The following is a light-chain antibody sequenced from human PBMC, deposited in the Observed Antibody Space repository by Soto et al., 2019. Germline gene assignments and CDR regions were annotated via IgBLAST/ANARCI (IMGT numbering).Light chain of an antibody. Sequence: QSALTQPASVSGSPGQSITISCTGTSSDVGGYNYVSWYQQHPGKAPKLMIYEVSNRPSGVSNRFSGSKSGNTASLTISGLQAGDGADYYCSSYTTISTLEVFGGGTKLTVL. CDR2: EVS. CDR3: SSYTTISTLEV. CDR1: SSDVGGYNY. V-gene: IGLV2-14*01. J-gene: IGLJ3*02.